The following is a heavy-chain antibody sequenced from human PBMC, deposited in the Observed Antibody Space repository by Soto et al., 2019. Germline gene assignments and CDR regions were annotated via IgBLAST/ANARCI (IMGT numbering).Heavy chain of an antibody. CDR3: ARDLGYIYGYVNYPYFDY. D-gene: IGHD5-18*01. J-gene: IGHJ4*02. Sequence: ASVKVSCKASGDTFTSYYIHWVRQAPGQGLEWMGIINPSGGAATYAQNFQGRLIMTRDTSTTTVYMELSSLRSEDTAVYYCARDLGYIYGYVNYPYFDYWGQSTVVTVSS. CDR1: GDTFTSYY. V-gene: IGHV1-46*01. CDR2: INPSGGAA.